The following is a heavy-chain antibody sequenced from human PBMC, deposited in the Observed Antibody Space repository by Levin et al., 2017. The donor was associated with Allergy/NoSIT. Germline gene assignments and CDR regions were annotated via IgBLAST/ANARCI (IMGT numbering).Heavy chain of an antibody. V-gene: IGHV3-48*02. CDR2: ISSSSSTI. Sequence: GGSLRLSCAASGFTLSSYSMNWVRQAPGKGLEWVSYISSSSSTIRYADSVKGRFTISRDNGKNSLYLQMNSLREEDTAVYYCARAMDVWGQGTTVTVSS. J-gene: IGHJ6*02. CDR1: GFTLSSYS. CDR3: ARAMDV.